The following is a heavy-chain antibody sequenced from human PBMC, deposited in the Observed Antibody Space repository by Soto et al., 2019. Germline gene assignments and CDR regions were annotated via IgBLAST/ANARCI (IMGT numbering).Heavy chain of an antibody. V-gene: IGHV4-31*03. CDR3: ARVDTGYDSIGIYYYGMDV. J-gene: IGHJ6*01. D-gene: IGHD3-9*01. Sequence: SETLSLTCTVSGGCISSGGYYWSWIRQHPGKGLEWIGYIYYSGSTYYNPSLKSRVTISVDTSKNQFSLKLSSVTAADTAVYYCARVDTGYDSIGIYYYGMDVWGQGPTVTVSS. CDR1: GGCISSGGYY. CDR2: IYYSGST.